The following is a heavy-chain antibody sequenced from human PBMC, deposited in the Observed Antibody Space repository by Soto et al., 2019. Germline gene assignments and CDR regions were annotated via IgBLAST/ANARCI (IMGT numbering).Heavy chain of an antibody. J-gene: IGHJ4*02. V-gene: IGHV1-18*04. CDR3: ARLNSDYAVDY. CDR2: ISTWNDGK. Sequence: GASVKVSCKPSGYTFTSYGFSWVRQAPGQGPEWMGWISTWNDGKTDAQKFRGRVTMTTDTSTSTAYMELGSLRSDDTAVYYCARLNSDYAVDYWGQGTLVTVSS. D-gene: IGHD5-12*01. CDR1: GYTFTSYG.